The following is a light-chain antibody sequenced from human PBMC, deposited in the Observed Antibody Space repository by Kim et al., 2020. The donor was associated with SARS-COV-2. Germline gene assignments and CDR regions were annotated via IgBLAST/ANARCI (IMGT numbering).Light chain of an antibody. CDR1: NIGSKS. V-gene: IGLV3-21*03. CDR3: QVWDSSSDHVV. J-gene: IGLJ2*01. Sequence: SYELTQPPSVSVAPGKTARITWGGNNIGSKSVHWYQQKPGQAPVLVVYDDSDRPSGIPERFSGSNSENTATLTISGVEAGDEADYYCQVWDSSSDHVVFGGGTQLTVL. CDR2: DDS.